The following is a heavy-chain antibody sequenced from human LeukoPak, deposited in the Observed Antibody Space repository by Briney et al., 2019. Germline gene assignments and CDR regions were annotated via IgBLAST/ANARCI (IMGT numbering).Heavy chain of an antibody. CDR2: ISSTGNPI. CDR1: GFTFSRFG. Sequence: GGSLRLSCAASGFTFSRFGMNWVRQAQGKGLEWVSHISSTGNPIYYADSVKGRFTSSRDNAKNSLYLQMNSLRDDDTAVYYCVQKGGTDYWGQGTLVTVSS. D-gene: IGHD2-15*01. J-gene: IGHJ4*02. V-gene: IGHV3-48*02. CDR3: VQKGGTDY.